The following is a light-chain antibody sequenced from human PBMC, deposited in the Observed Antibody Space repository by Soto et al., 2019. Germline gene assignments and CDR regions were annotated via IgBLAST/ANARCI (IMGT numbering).Light chain of an antibody. V-gene: IGKV1-39*01. Sequence: DIQMTQSPSSLSASVGDRVTITCRARHSIDNYLNWYQQKPGNAPKLLIYAGSSLQSGVPSRFSGSGSETDFTLTIRSLPAEDFASYYCQQSYSIPYTFVQWPKLEIK. CDR1: HSIDNY. J-gene: IGKJ2*01. CDR3: QQSYSIPYT. CDR2: AGS.